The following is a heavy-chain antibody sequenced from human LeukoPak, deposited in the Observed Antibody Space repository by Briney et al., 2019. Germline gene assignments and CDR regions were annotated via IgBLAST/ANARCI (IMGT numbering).Heavy chain of an antibody. CDR1: GFTFSSYT. CDR3: AKDPLYCTGTSCHDYGMDV. D-gene: IGHD2-2*01. V-gene: IGHV3-30*18. CDR2: MSYDGRNK. J-gene: IGHJ6*02. Sequence: HSGGSLRLSCAASGFTFSSYTMNWVRQAPVKGLEWVAVMSYDGRNKYYADSVKGRFTISRDNSRNTLYLQMNSLRAEDTAVYYCAKDPLYCTGTSCHDYGMDVWGQGTTVTVSS.